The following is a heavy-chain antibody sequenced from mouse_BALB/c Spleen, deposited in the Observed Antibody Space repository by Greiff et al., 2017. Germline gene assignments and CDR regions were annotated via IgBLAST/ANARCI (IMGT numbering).Heavy chain of an antibody. J-gene: IGHJ2*01. D-gene: IGHD2-1*01. CDR1: GFNIKDTY. CDR3: ARFGNYDYFGY. Sequence: VQLQQSGAELVKPGASVKLSCTASGFNIKDTYMHWVKQRPEQGLEWIGRIDPANGNTKYDPKFQGKATITADKSSSTAYMQLSSLTSEDSAVYYCARFGNYDYFGYWGQGTTLTVSS. CDR2: IDPANGNT. V-gene: IGHV14-3*02.